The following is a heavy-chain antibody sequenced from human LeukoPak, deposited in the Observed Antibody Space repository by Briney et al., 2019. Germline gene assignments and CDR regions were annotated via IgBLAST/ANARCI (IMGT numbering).Heavy chain of an antibody. CDR3: ARVVTAPLDAFDM. Sequence: NPSGTLSLTCAVSGGSISSGGYSWSWIRQPPGKGLEWIGYIYHSGSTFYNPSLKSRLTISIDRSKNQFSLKLTFVTAADTAVYYCARVVTAPLDAFDMWGQGTMVTVSS. J-gene: IGHJ3*02. D-gene: IGHD2-21*02. CDR1: GGSISSGGYS. CDR2: IYHSGST. V-gene: IGHV4-30-2*01.